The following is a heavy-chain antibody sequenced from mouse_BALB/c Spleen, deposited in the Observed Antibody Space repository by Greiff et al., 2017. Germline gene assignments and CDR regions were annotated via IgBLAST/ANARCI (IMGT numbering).Heavy chain of an antibody. J-gene: IGHJ1*01. CDR2: ISYDGSN. CDR3: ARFLKNWYFDV. V-gene: IGHV3-6*02. CDR1: GYSITSGYY. Sequence: EVKLVESGPGLVKPSQSLSLTCSVTGYSITSGYYWNWIRQFPGNKLEWMGYISYDGSNNYNPSLKNRISITRDTSKNQFFLKLNSVTTEDTATYYCARFLKNWYFDVWGAGTTVTVSS.